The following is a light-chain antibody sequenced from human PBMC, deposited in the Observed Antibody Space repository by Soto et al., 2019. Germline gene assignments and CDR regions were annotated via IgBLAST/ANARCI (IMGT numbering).Light chain of an antibody. Sequence: DIQMTXXXXSXSXSXACRFTIXSQSSQNITNNLSWYQQKPGKAPNLLIYHASKLAKGVTSRFSGSGSGTDFSFIITSLQREDLATYYCQQYYGLPPLTFGQGTRLEIK. CDR3: QQYYGLPPLT. V-gene: IGKV1-33*01. J-gene: IGKJ5*01. CDR2: HAS. CDR1: QNITNN.